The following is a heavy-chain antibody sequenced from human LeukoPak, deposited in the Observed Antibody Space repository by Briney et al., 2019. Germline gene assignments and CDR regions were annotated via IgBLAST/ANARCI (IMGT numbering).Heavy chain of an antibody. V-gene: IGHV4-59*12. CDR2: IYYSGST. Sequence: SETLSLTCTVSGGSISSYYWSWIRQPPGKGLEWIGYIYYSGSTNYNPSLKSRVTMSVDTSKNQFSLKLSSVTAADTAVYYCARVSRTYYFDYWGQGTLVTVSS. CDR1: GGSISSYY. J-gene: IGHJ4*02. D-gene: IGHD1-14*01. CDR3: ARVSRTYYFDY.